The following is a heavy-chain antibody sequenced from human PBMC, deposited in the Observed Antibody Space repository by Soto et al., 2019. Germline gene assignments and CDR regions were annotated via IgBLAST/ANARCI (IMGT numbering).Heavy chain of an antibody. CDR2: DYYTGTT. Sequence: SETLSLACNVSGGSISSSSYYWGWIRQPPGRGLEWIGSDYYTGTTYYNPSLKSRVTISVDTSKNHFSLKVTSLTAADTSVYYCAGLKGAYFISTYNWFDPWGQGIQVTVSS. D-gene: IGHD3-16*01. V-gene: IGHV4-39*02. J-gene: IGHJ5*02. CDR1: GGSISSSSYY. CDR3: AGLKGAYFISTYNWFDP.